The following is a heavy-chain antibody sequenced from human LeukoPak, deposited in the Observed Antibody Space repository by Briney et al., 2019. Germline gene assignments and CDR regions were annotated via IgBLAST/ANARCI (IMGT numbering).Heavy chain of an antibody. V-gene: IGHV4-61*02. J-gene: IGHJ6*02. CDR2: IYIGGST. D-gene: IGHD3/OR15-3a*01. CDR3: ASSRDSHYYYYGMDV. Sequence: SQTLSLTCTVSGGSISSGSYYWSWIRQPAGTGLEWIGRIYIGGSTNYNPSLKSRVTISVDTSENQFSLKLSSVTAADTAVYYCASSRDSHYYYYGMDVWGQGTTVTVSS. CDR1: GGSISSGSYY.